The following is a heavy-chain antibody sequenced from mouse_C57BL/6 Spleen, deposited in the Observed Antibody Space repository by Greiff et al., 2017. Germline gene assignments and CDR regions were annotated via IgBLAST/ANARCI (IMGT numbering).Heavy chain of an antibody. V-gene: IGHV1-64*01. J-gene: IGHJ4*01. CDR3: ALRYYYAMDY. CDR2: IHPNSGST. D-gene: IGHD1-1*01. Sequence: QVQLQQPGAELVKPGASVKLSCKASGYTFTSYWMHWVKQRPGQGLEWIGMIHPNSGSTNYNEKFKSKATLTVDNSSSTAYMQLSSLTSEDSAVYYCALRYYYAMDYWGQGTSVTVSS. CDR1: GYTFTSYW.